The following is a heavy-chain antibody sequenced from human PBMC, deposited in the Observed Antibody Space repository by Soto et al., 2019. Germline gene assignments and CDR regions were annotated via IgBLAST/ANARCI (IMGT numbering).Heavy chain of an antibody. D-gene: IGHD2-2*01. CDR2: ISYDGSTK. CDR1: GFTFSIYG. J-gene: IGHJ6*02. Sequence: QVQLVESGGGVVQPGRSLRLSCAASGFTFSIYGMHWVRQAPGKGLEWVALISYDGSTKFYADSVKGRFTISRDNSKSTLNLEINSLSAEDTAVYFCSKDAKKYHYYNHGMDVWGQGTTVTVSS. V-gene: IGHV3-30*18. CDR3: SKDAKKYHYYNHGMDV.